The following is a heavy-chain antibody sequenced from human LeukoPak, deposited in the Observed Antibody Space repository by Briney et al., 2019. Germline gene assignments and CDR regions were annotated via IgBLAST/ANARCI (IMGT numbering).Heavy chain of an antibody. J-gene: IGHJ4*02. D-gene: IGHD1-14*01. CDR2: INPDGSRT. CDR1: GFTFSSNW. CDR3: SRDFNGRNDF. Sequence: GGSLRLSCAASGFTFSSNWMHWVRQGPGKGLVWVSRINPDGSRTDYAESVKGRFTISRDDAKNTLSLEMNSLGDEDTAVYYCSRDFNGRNDFWGQGTLVTVSS. V-gene: IGHV3-74*01.